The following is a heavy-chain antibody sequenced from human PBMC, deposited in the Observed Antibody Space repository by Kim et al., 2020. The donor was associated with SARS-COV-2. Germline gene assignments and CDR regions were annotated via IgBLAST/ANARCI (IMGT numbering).Heavy chain of an antibody. V-gene: IGHV3-23*01. J-gene: IGHJ4*02. Sequence: GGSLRLSCAASGFTFSSYAMSWVRQAPGKGLEWVSAISGSGGSTYYADSVKGRFTISRDNSKNTLYLQMNSLRAEDTAVYYCAKVGGPYYYGSGSYGTYWGQGTLVTVSS. CDR1: GFTFSSYA. CDR3: AKVGGPYYYGSGSYGTY. CDR2: ISGSGGST. D-gene: IGHD3-10*01.